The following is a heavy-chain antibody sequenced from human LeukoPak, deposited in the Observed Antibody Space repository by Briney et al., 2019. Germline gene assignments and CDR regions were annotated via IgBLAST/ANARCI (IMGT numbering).Heavy chain of an antibody. CDR2: INHSGST. Sequence: SETLSLTCAVYGGSFSGYYWSWIRQPPGKGLEWIGEINHSGSTNYNPSLKSRVTISVDTSKNQFSLKLSSVTAADTAVYYCARAGALTYYYDSSGYRHDAFDIWGQGTMVTVSS. J-gene: IGHJ3*02. D-gene: IGHD3-22*01. V-gene: IGHV4-34*01. CDR3: ARAGALTYYYDSSGYRHDAFDI. CDR1: GGSFSGYY.